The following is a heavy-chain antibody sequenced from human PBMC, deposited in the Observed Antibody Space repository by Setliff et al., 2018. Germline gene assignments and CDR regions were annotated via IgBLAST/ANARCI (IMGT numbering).Heavy chain of an antibody. V-gene: IGHV1-46*01. CDR2: INPGGGSA. J-gene: IGHJ4*02. CDR1: GGTFRSDG. Sequence: ASVKVSCKASGGTFRSDGFNWARQAPGQGLEWMGIINPGGGSASIVQKFQGRVTMTSDTSTSTVYMDLTGLTSEDTAVYYCARAGVAAADRKGLLEYWGQGTLVTVSS. D-gene: IGHD6-13*01. CDR3: ARAGVAAADRKGLLEY.